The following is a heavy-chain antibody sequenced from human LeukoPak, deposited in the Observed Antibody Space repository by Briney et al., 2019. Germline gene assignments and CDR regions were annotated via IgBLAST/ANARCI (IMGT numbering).Heavy chain of an antibody. D-gene: IGHD4-17*01. CDR1: GLTLSSYW. V-gene: IGHV3-7*01. Sequence: GGSLRLSCAASGLTLSSYWMSWVRQAPGKGLEWVANIKQDGSEKYYVDSVEGRFTISRDNAKNSLYLQMNSLRAEDTAVYYCEREGYGPLDFWGQGTLVTVSS. CDR2: IKQDGSEK. CDR3: EREGYGPLDF. J-gene: IGHJ4*02.